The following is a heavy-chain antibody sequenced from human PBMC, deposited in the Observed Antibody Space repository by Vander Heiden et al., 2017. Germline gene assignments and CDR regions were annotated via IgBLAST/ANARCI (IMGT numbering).Heavy chain of an antibody. CDR2: ISGSGRNT. CDR3: AKDEGLALGILDY. CDR1: GITFSSYA. J-gene: IGHJ4*02. Sequence: EVQLLESGGGLVQPGGSLRLSCRASGITFSSYAMSWVRQAPGKGLEWVSAISGSGRNTHYADSVKGRFSISRDNSKHTLYLQMNSLRTEDTAVYYCAKDEGLALGILDYWGQGTLVTVSS. V-gene: IGHV3-23*01. D-gene: IGHD6-19*01.